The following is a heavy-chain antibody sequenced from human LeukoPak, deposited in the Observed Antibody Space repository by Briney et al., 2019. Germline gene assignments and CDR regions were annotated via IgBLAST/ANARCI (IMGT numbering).Heavy chain of an antibody. CDR2: IKEDGTET. CDR1: GFPFSTYA. V-gene: IGHV3-7*03. CDR3: AKEGRSLQTY. Sequence: TGGSLRLSCAASGFPFSTYAMHWVRQAPGKGLEWVANIKEDGTETYYVDSVKGRFTISRDNAKNSLYLQMNSLRVEDTAVYYCAKEGRSLQTYWGQGTLVTVSS. J-gene: IGHJ4*02. D-gene: IGHD5-24*01.